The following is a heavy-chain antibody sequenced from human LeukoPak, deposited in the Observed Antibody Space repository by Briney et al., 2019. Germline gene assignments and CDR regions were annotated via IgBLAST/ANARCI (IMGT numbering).Heavy chain of an antibody. J-gene: IGHJ3*02. CDR2: IYTSGST. D-gene: IGHD5-24*01. Sequence: SETLSLTCTVSGGSISSYYWSWIRQPPGKGLEWIGYIYTSGSTNYNPSLKSRVTISVDTSKNQFSLKLRSVTAADTAVYYCAREMAAYDAFDIWGQGTMVTVSS. V-gene: IGHV4-4*09. CDR1: GGSISSYY. CDR3: AREMAAYDAFDI.